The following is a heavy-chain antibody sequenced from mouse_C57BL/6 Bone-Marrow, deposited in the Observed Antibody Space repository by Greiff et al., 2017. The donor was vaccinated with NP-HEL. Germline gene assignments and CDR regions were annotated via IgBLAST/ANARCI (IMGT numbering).Heavy chain of an antibody. CDR3: ARQEGPIFDY. V-gene: IGHV5-6*01. D-gene: IGHD3-3*01. Sequence: EVHVVESGGDLVKPGGSLKLSCAASGFTFSSYGMSWVRQTPDKRLEWVATISSGGSYTYYPDSVKGRFTITRDNAKNTLYLQLSRLKSEDTAMYYCARQEGPIFDYWGQGTTLTVSS. CDR1: GFTFSSYG. J-gene: IGHJ2*01. CDR2: ISSGGSYT.